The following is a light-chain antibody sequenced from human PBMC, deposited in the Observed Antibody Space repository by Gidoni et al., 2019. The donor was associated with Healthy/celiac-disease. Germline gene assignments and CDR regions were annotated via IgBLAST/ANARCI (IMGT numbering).Light chain of an antibody. V-gene: IGKV1-39*01. CDR1: QSISSH. J-gene: IGKJ2*03. Sequence: IHMTQPPSPLSASVGARVTITCRASQSISSHLNWYQQKPGKAPKLLIYAASSLQSGVPSRFSGSGSGTEFTLTISSLQSEDFATYYCQQCYNTPFSFGQGTKLEIK. CDR2: AAS. CDR3: QQCYNTPFS.